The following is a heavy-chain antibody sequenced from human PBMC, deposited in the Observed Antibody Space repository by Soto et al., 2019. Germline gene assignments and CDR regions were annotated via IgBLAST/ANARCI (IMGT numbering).Heavy chain of an antibody. CDR3: PRGVLGTDMVSAEYFQH. CDR2: IYHSGST. CDR1: GGSISSSNW. V-gene: IGHV4-4*02. Sequence: QVQPQESGPGLVKPSGTLSLTCAVSGGSISSSNWWSWVRQPPGKGLEWIGEIYHSGSTNYNPSLTSRVTISVDKSKNQFSLKLSSVTAADTAVYYCPRGVLGTDMVSAEYFQHWGQGTLVTVSS. J-gene: IGHJ1*01. D-gene: IGHD5-18*01.